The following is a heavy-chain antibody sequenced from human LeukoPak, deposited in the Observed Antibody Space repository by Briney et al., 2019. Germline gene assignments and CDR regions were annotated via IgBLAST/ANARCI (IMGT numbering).Heavy chain of an antibody. J-gene: IGHJ4*02. V-gene: IGHV1-69*05. CDR1: GGTFSSYA. CDR3: ARSSLRFDLVYFDY. D-gene: IGHD3-3*01. CDR2: IIPIFGTA. Sequence: ASVKVSCKASGGTFSSYAISWVRQAPVQGLEWMGGIIPIFGTANYAQKFQGRVTITTDESTSTAYMELSSLRSEDTAVYYCARSSLRFDLVYFDYWGQGTLVTVSS.